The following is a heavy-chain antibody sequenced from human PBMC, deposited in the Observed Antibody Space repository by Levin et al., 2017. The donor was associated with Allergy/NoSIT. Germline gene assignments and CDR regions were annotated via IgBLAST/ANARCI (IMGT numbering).Heavy chain of an antibody. CDR1: GFSLSTSGVG. CDR2: IYWDDDK. J-gene: IGHJ4*02. CDR3: AHSSDPPSTAMAYFDY. V-gene: IGHV2-5*02. Sequence: SGPTLVKPTQTLTLTCTFSGFSLSTSGVGVGWIRQPPGKALEWLALIYWDDDKRYSPSLKSRHTITKDTSKNQVVLTMTNRDPVDTATDYCAHSSDPPSTAMAYFDYWGQGTLVTVSS. D-gene: IGHD5-18*01.